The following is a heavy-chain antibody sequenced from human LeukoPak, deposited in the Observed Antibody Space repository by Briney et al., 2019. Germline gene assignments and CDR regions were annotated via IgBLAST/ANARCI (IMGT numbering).Heavy chain of an antibody. CDR1: GYTFTGYY. CDR3: ARAGDPYDYVWGSYRPYYFDY. D-gene: IGHD3-16*02. J-gene: IGHJ4*02. V-gene: IGHV1-2*02. CDR2: INPNSGGT. Sequence: VASVKVSCKASGYTFTGYYMHWVRQAPGQVLEWMGWINPNSGGTNYAQKFQGRVTMTRDTSISTAYMELSRLRSDDTAVYYCARAGDPYDYVWGSYRPYYFDYWGQGTLVTVSS.